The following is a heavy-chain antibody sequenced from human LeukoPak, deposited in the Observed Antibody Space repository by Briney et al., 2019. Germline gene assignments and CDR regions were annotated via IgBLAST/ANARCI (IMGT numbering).Heavy chain of an antibody. D-gene: IGHD1-20*01. Sequence: PGGSLRLSCAASGFTFSSYGMHWVRQAPGKGLEWVAFIRYDGSNKYYADSVKGRFTISRDYSKNTLYLQMNSLRAEDTAVYYCAKDKGPNNWNDVWYFDYWGQGTLVTVSS. CDR2: IRYDGSNK. CDR1: GFTFSSYG. CDR3: AKDKGPNNWNDVWYFDY. V-gene: IGHV3-30*02. J-gene: IGHJ4*02.